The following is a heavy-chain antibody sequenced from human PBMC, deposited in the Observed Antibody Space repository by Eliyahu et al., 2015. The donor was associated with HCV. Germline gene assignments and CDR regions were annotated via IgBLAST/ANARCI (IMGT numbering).Heavy chain of an antibody. Sequence: QVALKESGPALVKPTQTLTLTCTFSXFSLSTXXMRVXWXRQPPGKALEWLARIDWDDDKYYXSSLKTRLTISKDTSKNQVVLTMTNMDPVDTGTYYCARSTGGSYYFDYWGQGTLVTVSS. CDR2: IDWDDDK. CDR1: XFSLSTXXMR. V-gene: IGHV2-70*04. D-gene: IGHD2-15*01. CDR3: ARSTGGSYYFDY. J-gene: IGHJ4*02.